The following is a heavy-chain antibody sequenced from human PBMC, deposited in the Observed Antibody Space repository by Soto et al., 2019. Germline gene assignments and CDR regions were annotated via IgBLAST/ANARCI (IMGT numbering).Heavy chain of an antibody. D-gene: IGHD3-3*01. V-gene: IGHV4-39*01. CDR3: ARHVREFWSGYYRDDAFDI. CDR1: GGSISSSSYY. J-gene: IGHJ3*02. CDR2: IYYSGST. Sequence: SETLSLTCTVSGGSISSSSYYWGWIRQPPGKGLEWIGSIYYSGSTYYNPSLKSRVTISVDTSKNQFSLKLSSVTAADTAVYYCARHVREFWSGYYRDDAFDIWGQGTMVTVSS.